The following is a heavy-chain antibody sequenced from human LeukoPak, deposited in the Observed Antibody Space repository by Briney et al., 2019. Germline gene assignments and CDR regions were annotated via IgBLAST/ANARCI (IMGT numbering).Heavy chain of an antibody. CDR3: AKWGPYCVGDYCPALDS. CDR2: INQDGSKK. V-gene: IGHV3-7*01. D-gene: IGHD2-21*02. Sequence: GGSLRLSCVASRFTFSNYWMSWVRQAPGKGLEWVANINQDGSKKRYADSMKGRFTISRDNAKESMYLQLNSLRAEDTAVYYCAKWGPYCVGDYCPALDSWGPGTLVTVSS. CDR1: RFTFSNYW. J-gene: IGHJ4*02.